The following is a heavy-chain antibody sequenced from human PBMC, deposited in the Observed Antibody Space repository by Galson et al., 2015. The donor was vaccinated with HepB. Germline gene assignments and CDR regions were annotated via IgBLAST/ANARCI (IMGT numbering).Heavy chain of an antibody. CDR1: GFTFSSYS. CDR3: ARETGDDAFDI. J-gene: IGHJ3*02. V-gene: IGHV3-48*01. D-gene: IGHD7-27*01. CDR2: ISSSSSTI. Sequence: SLRLSCAASGFTFSSYSMNWVRQAPGKGLEWVSYISSSSSTIYYADSVKGRFTISRDNAKNSLYLQMNSLRAEDTAVYYCARETGDDAFDIWGQGTMVTVSS.